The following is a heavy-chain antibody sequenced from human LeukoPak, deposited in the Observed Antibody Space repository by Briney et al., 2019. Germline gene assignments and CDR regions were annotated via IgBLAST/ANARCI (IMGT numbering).Heavy chain of an antibody. CDR3: ARGRGTGDLDY. D-gene: IGHD7-27*01. Sequence: SETLSLTCTVSDYSISSGYYWGWIRQPPGKGLEWIGYIYYSGSTNYNPSLKSRVTISVDTSKNQFSLKLSSVTAADTAVYYCARGRGTGDLDYWGQGTLVTVSS. J-gene: IGHJ4*02. V-gene: IGHV4-61*01. CDR2: IYYSGST. CDR1: DYSISSGYY.